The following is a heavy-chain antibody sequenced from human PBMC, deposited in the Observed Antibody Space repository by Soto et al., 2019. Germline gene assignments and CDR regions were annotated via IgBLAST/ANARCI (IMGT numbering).Heavy chain of an antibody. CDR1: GFTFATYV. CDR2: ISGSGGST. D-gene: IGHD3-22*01. J-gene: IGHJ4*02. Sequence: GGSLRLSCAASGFTFATYVMSWVRQAPGKGLEWVSAISGSGGSTNYADSVKGRFTISRDNSKNTLYLQMNSLRAEDTAVYYCAQDQSTGYYDSSGYLDYWGQGTLVTVSS. CDR3: AQDQSTGYYDSSGYLDY. V-gene: IGHV3-23*01.